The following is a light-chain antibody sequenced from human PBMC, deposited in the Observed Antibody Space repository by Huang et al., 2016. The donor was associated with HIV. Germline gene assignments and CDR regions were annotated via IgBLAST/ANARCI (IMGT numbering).Light chain of an antibody. V-gene: IGKV1-5*03. CDR1: PNISSW. Sequence: DIQMTQSPSTLSAFVGDRLTTTCRASPNISSWVAGYQQKPGKAPRLLIYTISSLESGVPSRFSGSGSGTEFTLTISSLQPDDIGTYYCQYGETFGQGSKVEVK. CDR3: QYGET. J-gene: IGKJ1*01. CDR2: TIS.